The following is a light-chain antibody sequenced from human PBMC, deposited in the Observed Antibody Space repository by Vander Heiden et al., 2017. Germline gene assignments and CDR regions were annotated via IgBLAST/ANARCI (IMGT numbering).Light chain of an antibody. V-gene: IGKV4-1*01. CDR1: QSVLYSSNNKNY. J-gene: IGKJ1*01. CDR3: LQYSSTPST. CDR2: WAS. Sequence: DIVMTQSPDSLAVSLGERATINCKSSQSVLYSSNNKNYLAWYQQKPGQPPKLLIYWASTRESGVPDRFSGSGSGTDFTLTISSLQAEDVAVYYCLQYSSTPSTFGQGTKVEIK.